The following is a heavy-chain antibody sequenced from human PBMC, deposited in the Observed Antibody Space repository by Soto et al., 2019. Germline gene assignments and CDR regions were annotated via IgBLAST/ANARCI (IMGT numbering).Heavy chain of an antibody. D-gene: IGHD6-19*01. J-gene: IGHJ4*02. V-gene: IGHV3-74*01. CDR1: GFTFSSSW. CDR2: VIGDGSGA. CDR3: ARVAVASRGIDY. Sequence: EVQLVESGGGLVQPGGSLRLSCVASGFTFSSSWMHWVRQAPGKGLVWLSRVIGDGSGADYADFVKGRFTISRDNAKNTVYLQMDSLGAVDTAVYYCARVAVASRGIDYSGQGTLVTVSS.